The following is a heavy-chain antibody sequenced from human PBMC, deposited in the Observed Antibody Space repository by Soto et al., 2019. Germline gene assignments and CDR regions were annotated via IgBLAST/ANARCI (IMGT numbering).Heavy chain of an antibody. V-gene: IGHV3-49*03. CDR1: GFPYGDYA. Sequence: PGGSLRLSCTAPGFPYGDYAISWLRQAPGKGLECVGFIRSKAYGGTTEYAASVKGRFTISRDDSKSIAYLQMNSLKTEDTAVYYCTTPGDYYDSSGYPRPLYAFDIWGQGTMVTVSS. J-gene: IGHJ3*02. CDR2: IRSKAYGGTT. CDR3: TTPGDYYDSSGYPRPLYAFDI. D-gene: IGHD3-22*01.